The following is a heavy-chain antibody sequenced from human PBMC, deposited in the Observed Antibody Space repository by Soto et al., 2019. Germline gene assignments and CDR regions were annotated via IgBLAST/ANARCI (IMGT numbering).Heavy chain of an antibody. CDR2: ISSSGSTI. V-gene: IGHV3-48*03. J-gene: IGHJ6*02. CDR3: ARDRADVVEYQLHIYYYGMDV. D-gene: IGHD2-2*01. Sequence: EVQLVESGGGLVQPGGSLRLSCAASGFTFSSYEMNWVRQAPGKGLEWVSYISSSGSTIYYADSVKGRFTISRDNAKNSLYLQMNSLRAEDTAVYYCARDRADVVEYQLHIYYYGMDVWGQGTTVTVSS. CDR1: GFTFSSYE.